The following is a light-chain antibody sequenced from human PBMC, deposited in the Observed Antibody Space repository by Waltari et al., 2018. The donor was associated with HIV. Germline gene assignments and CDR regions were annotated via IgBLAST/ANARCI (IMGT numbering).Light chain of an antibody. Sequence: EIVLTQSPDTLSLSPGERATLSCRTSQTISNNFVAWYQQKLGQAPRLVIYSASSRATGIPDRFSGSGSGTDFTLSISRLEPEDFAVYFCQRYDSSPFIFGGGTKVE. J-gene: IGKJ4*01. V-gene: IGKV3-20*01. CDR1: QTISNNF. CDR3: QRYDSSPFI. CDR2: SAS.